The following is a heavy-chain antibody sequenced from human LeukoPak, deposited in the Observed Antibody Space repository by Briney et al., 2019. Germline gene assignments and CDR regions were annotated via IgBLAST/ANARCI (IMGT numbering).Heavy chain of an antibody. D-gene: IGHD3-9*01. V-gene: IGHV4-59*01. CDR1: GGSISSYY. CDR2: IYYSGST. CDR3: ARVRPYYDILTGYSEGAFDI. J-gene: IGHJ3*02. Sequence: SETLSLTCTVSGGSISSYYWSWIRQPPGKGLEWIGYIYYSGSTNYNPSLKSRVTISVDTSKNQFSLKLSSVTAADTAVYYCARVRPYYDILTGYSEGAFDIWGQGTMVTVSS.